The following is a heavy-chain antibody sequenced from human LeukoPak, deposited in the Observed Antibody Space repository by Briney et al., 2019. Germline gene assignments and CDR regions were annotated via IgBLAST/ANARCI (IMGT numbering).Heavy chain of an antibody. Sequence: GGSLRLSCAASGFTVGSNYMSWVRQAPGKGLEWVSVIYSGGSTYYADSVKGRFTISRDNSKNTLNLQMNSLRAEDTAVYYCAKGYGWEASYYYYYMDVWGKGTTVTISS. CDR2: IYSGGST. J-gene: IGHJ6*03. CDR1: GFTVGSNY. CDR3: AKGYGWEASYYYYYMDV. V-gene: IGHV3-53*05. D-gene: IGHD1-26*01.